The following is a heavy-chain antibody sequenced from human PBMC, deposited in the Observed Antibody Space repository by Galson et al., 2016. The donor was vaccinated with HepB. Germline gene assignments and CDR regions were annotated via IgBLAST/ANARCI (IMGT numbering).Heavy chain of an antibody. D-gene: IGHD1-14*01. CDR1: GDSVCGNGAAA. CDR3: ARGTRNAFDY. CDR2: TYYRSKWYY. J-gene: IGHJ4*02. Sequence: CAISGDSVCGNGAAAWNWLRQSPSRGLEWLGRTYYRSKWYYEYALSVTSRITISPDTSKNQFSLQLNSVTPEDAAVHFCARGTRNAFDYWGQGTLVTVSS. V-gene: IGHV6-1*01.